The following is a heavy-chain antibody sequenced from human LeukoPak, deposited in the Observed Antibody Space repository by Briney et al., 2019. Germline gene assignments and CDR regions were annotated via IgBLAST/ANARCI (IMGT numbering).Heavy chain of an antibody. V-gene: IGHV1-18*01. CDR1: GYTFTSYG. CDR2: ISAYNGNT. J-gene: IGHJ5*02. Sequence: ASVKVSCKASGYTFTSYGISWVRQAPGQGLEWMGWISAYNGNTNYARKLQGRVTMTTDTSTSTAYMELRSLRSDDTAVYYCARGYRYSSSWHNRFDPWGQGTLVTVSS. CDR3: ARGYRYSSSWHNRFDP. D-gene: IGHD6-13*01.